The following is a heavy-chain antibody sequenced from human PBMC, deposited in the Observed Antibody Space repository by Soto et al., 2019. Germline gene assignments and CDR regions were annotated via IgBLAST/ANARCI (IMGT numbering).Heavy chain of an antibody. D-gene: IGHD3-16*02. CDR1: GFSLNTSGVG. J-gene: IGHJ4*02. CDR3: ARTSAGVYIWGSYRYIPFDY. CDR2: IYRADDK. Sequence: QITLKESGPTLVKPTQTLTLTCTFSGFSLNTSGVGVGWIRQPPGRALEWLALIYRADDKRYSPSLKGRLTITKDTSKNQVVLTMTNMDPVDTATYYCARTSAGVYIWGSYRYIPFDYWGQGTLVTVSS. V-gene: IGHV2-5*02.